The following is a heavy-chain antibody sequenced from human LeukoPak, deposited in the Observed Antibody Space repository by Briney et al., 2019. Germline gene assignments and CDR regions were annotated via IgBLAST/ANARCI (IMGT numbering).Heavy chain of an antibody. Sequence: SETLSLTCTVSGGSISSSSYYWGWIRQPPGKGLEWIGSIYYSGSTYYNPSLKSRVTISVDTSKNQFSLKLSSVTAADTAVYYCARLRVQYYYDSSGYYLYSEFDYWGQGTPVTVSS. CDR2: IYYSGST. CDR3: ARLRVQYYYDSSGYYLYSEFDY. V-gene: IGHV4-39*01. CDR1: GGSISSSSYY. D-gene: IGHD3-22*01. J-gene: IGHJ4*02.